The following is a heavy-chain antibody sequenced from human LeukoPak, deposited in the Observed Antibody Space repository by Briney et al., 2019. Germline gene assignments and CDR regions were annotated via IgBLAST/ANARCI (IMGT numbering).Heavy chain of an antibody. Sequence: PSETLSLTCTASGGSISSGSYYWSWIRQPAGKGLEWIGRIYTSGSTNYNPSLKSRVTISVDTSKNQFSLKVKSVTAADTAVYYCARLPLGAFGEVLNFDYWGQGSLVTVSS. D-gene: IGHD3-10*01. J-gene: IGHJ4*02. CDR3: ARLPLGAFGEVLNFDY. CDR2: IYTSGST. V-gene: IGHV4-61*02. CDR1: GGSISSGSYY.